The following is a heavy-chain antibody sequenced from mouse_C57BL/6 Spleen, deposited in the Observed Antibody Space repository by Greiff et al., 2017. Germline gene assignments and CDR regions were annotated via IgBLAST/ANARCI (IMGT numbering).Heavy chain of an antibody. J-gene: IGHJ4*01. CDR1: GYTFTGYW. CDR2: ILPGSGST. V-gene: IGHV1-9*01. Sequence: QVQLQQSGAELMKPGASVKLSCKATGYTFTGYWIEWVKQRPGHGLEWIGEILPGSGSTNYTEKFKGKATFTADTSSNTAYMQLSSLTTEDSAIYYCARERDRDYWGRGTSVTVSS. CDR3: ARERDRDY.